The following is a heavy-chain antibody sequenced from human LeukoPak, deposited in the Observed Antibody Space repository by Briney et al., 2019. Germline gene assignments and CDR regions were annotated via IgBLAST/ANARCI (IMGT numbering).Heavy chain of an antibody. CDR1: GFTFSSYW. CDR2: IKQDGSEK. J-gene: IGHJ4*02. Sequence: PGGSLRLSCAASGFTFSSYWMSWVRLAPGKVLEWVANIKQDGSEKYYVDSVKGRFTISRDNAKNSLYLQMNSLRAEDTAVYYCARDGGTSSSGYFFWGQGTLVTVSS. CDR3: ARDGGTSSSGYFF. V-gene: IGHV3-7*01. D-gene: IGHD3-22*01.